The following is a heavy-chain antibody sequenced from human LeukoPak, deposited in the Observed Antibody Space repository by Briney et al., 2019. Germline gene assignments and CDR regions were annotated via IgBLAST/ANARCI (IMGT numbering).Heavy chain of an antibody. D-gene: IGHD2-2*01. Sequence: SETLSLTCAVYGGSFSGYYWSWIRQPPGKGLEWIGEINHSGSTNYNPSLKSRVTISVDTSKNQFSLKLSSVTAADTAVYYCARVVPAAFWFDPWGQGTLVTVSS. CDR1: GGSFSGYY. CDR2: INHSGST. CDR3: ARVVPAAFWFDP. J-gene: IGHJ5*02. V-gene: IGHV4-34*01.